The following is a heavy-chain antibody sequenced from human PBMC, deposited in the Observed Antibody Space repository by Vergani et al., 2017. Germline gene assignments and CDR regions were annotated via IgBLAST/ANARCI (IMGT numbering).Heavy chain of an antibody. Sequence: QVQLQESGPGLVKTTETLSLTCAVSGYFISSGYYWAWIRQSPGQGLEWMGWINPNSGGTNYAQKFQGRVTMTRDTSISTAYMELSRLRSDDTAVYYCARDHRIWYDSSGYYPDYWGQGTLVTVSS. V-gene: IGHV1-2*02. CDR1: GYFISSGYY. CDR3: ARDHRIWYDSSGYYPDY. J-gene: IGHJ4*02. CDR2: INPNSGGT. D-gene: IGHD3-22*01.